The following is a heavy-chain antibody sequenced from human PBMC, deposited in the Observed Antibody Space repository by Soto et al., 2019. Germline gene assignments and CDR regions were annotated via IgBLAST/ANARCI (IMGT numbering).Heavy chain of an antibody. CDR3: AKGGNIAVVVADYGMDV. Sequence: ASLKVSCKASAYTFSNYALHWVRQAPGRRLEWVGWINAGNGNTKCSQKFQDRVAITRDTSASTAYMELGSLRSEDTAVYYCAKGGNIAVVVADYGMDVWGQGTTVTVSS. CDR2: INAGNGNT. D-gene: IGHD2-15*01. J-gene: IGHJ6*02. CDR1: AYTFSNYA. V-gene: IGHV1-3*01.